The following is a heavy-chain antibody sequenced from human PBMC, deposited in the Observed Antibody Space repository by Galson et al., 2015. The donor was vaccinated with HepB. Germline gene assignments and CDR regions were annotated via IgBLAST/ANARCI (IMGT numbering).Heavy chain of an antibody. CDR2: ISWNSGSI. D-gene: IGHD6-19*01. J-gene: IGHJ6*03. V-gene: IGHV3-9*01. CDR3: AKDIMRGGGWPYYYYYMDV. Sequence: RQAPGKGLEWVSGISWNSGSIGYADSVKGRFTISRDNAKNSLYLQMNSLRAEDTALYYCAKDIMRGGGWPYYYYYMDVWGKGTTVTVSS.